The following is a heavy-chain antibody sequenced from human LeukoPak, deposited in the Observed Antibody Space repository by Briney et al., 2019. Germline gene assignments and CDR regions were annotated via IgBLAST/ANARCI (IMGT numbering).Heavy chain of an antibody. V-gene: IGHV1-3*01. CDR3: ASGPGYYYGMDV. J-gene: IGHJ6*02. Sequence: KFQGRVTITRDTSASTAYMELSSLRSEDTAVYYSASGPGYYYGMDVWGQGTTVTVSS.